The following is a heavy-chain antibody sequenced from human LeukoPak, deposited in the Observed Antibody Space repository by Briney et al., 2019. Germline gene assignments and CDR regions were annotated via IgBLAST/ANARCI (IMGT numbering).Heavy chain of an antibody. Sequence: GGSLRLSSAASGFTVSSNYMSWVRQAPGKGLEWVSVIYSGGSTYYADSVKGRFTISRDNSKNTVYLQMDSLRAEDTAVYYCARGDGYNYWDYWGQGTLVTVSS. CDR3: ARGDGYNYWDY. CDR1: GFTVSSNY. J-gene: IGHJ4*02. V-gene: IGHV3-53*01. CDR2: IYSGGST. D-gene: IGHD5-24*01.